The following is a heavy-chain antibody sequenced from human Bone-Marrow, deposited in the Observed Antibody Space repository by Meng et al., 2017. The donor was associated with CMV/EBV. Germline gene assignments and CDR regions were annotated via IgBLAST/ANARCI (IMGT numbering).Heavy chain of an antibody. CDR1: GYTFTGYY. V-gene: IGHV1-2*02. J-gene: IGHJ1*01. CDR3: ARSGMVVVPAAH. Sequence: ASVKVSCKASGYTFTGYYMHWVRQAPGQGLGWMGWINPNSGGKNYAQKFQGRVTMTRDTSISTAYMELSRLRYDDRAVYYCARSGMVVVPAAHWGQGTLVTVSS. D-gene: IGHD2-2*01. CDR2: INPNSGGK.